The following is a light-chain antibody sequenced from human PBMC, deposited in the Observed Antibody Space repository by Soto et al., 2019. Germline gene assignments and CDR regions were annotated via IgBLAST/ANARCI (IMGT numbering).Light chain of an antibody. CDR2: GAS. CDR3: QQYYNWRPR. Sequence: IVMTPSPATLSMSPGDTATLSCRSSQSVSSSVAWYQQTTGQPPRLLIYGASTRATGVPARFSGSGSGTEFTLTISRLQSEDFAVYYCQQYYNWRPRFGQGTKVDIK. CDR1: QSVSSS. V-gene: IGKV3-15*01. J-gene: IGKJ1*01.